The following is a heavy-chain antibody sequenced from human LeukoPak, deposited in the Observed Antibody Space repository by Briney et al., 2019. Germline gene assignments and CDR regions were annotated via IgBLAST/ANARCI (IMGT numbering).Heavy chain of an antibody. CDR2: INHSGST. V-gene: IGHV4-34*01. J-gene: IGHJ4*02. CDR3: ARGLTHYSSGWYRPPLDY. D-gene: IGHD6-19*01. CDR1: GFTFSSYS. Sequence: PGGSLRLSCAASGFTFSSYSMNWVRQPPGKGLEWIGEINHSGSTNYNPSLKSRVTISVDTSKNQFSLRLSSVTAADTAVYYCARGLTHYSSGWYRPPLDYWGQGTLVTVSS.